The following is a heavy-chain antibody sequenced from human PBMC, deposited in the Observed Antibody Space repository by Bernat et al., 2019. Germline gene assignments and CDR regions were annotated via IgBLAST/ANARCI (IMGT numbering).Heavy chain of an antibody. CDR3: ARWRYYYGSSGYSFFDY. Sequence: EVQLVESGGGLVKPGGSLRLSCAASGFTFSSYSMNWVRQAPGKGLEWVSSISSSSSYIYYADSVKGRFTISRDNAKNSLYLQMNSLRAEDTAVYYCARWRYYYGSSGYSFFDYWGQGTLVTVSS. V-gene: IGHV3-21*01. CDR1: GFTFSSYS. J-gene: IGHJ4*02. D-gene: IGHD3-22*01. CDR2: ISSSSSYI.